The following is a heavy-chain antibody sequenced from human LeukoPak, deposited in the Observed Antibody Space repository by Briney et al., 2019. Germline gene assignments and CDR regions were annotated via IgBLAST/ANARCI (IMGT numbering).Heavy chain of an antibody. D-gene: IGHD4-17*01. J-gene: IGHJ4*02. V-gene: IGHV4-59*01. CDR2: IYYSGST. Sequence: SETLSLTCTVSGGSISSYYWSWIRQPPGKGLEWIGYIYYSGSTNYNPSLKSRVTTLVDTSKNQFSLKLSSVTAADTAVYYCARVDYGDYGGFGYWGQGTLVTVSS. CDR3: ARVDYGDYGGFGY. CDR1: GGSISSYY.